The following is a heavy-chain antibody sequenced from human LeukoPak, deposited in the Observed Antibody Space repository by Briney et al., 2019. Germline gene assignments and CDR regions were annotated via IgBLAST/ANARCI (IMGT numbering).Heavy chain of an antibody. CDR2: IRGDGGST. J-gene: IGHJ6*02. CDR3: AKDGYWSSTSCHYHGIDV. V-gene: IGHV3-43*02. Sequence: GGSLRLSCAASGFTFDDYAMHWVRQAPGKGLEWVSLIRGDGGSTHYADSVKGRFTISRDNSKNSLYLQMNSLRTEDTALYYWAKDGYWSSTSCHYHGIDVWGQGTKVTVSS. CDR1: GFTFDDYA. D-gene: IGHD2-2*01.